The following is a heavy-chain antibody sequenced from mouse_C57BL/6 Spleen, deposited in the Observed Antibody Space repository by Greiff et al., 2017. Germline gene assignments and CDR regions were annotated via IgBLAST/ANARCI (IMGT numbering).Heavy chain of an antibody. D-gene: IGHD1-1*02. J-gene: IGHJ4*01. CDR3: ARGNMVDGRAMDY. CDR1: GYTFTGYW. V-gene: IGHV1-9*01. CDR2: ILPGSGST. Sequence: VKLQESGAELMKPGASVKLSCKATGYTFTGYWIEWVKQRPGHGLEWIGEILPGSGSTNYNEMFKCKATFTADNYANTAYMQLSSLTTAASAIYYCARGNMVDGRAMDYWGQGTSVTVSS.